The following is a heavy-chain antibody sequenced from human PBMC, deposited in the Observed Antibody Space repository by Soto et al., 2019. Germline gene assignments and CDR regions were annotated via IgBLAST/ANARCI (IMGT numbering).Heavy chain of an antibody. V-gene: IGHV3-66*01. CDR1: GFIVSSNY. J-gene: IGHJ6*03. D-gene: IGHD6-13*01. CDR3: ARGYSSSWGYMDV. Sequence: GGSLRLSCAASGFIVSSNYMSWVRQAPGKGLEWVSVIYSGGSTNYADSVKGRFTISRDNSKNTLYLQMNSLRAEDTAVYYCARGYSSSWGYMDVWGKGTTVTVSS. CDR2: IYSGGST.